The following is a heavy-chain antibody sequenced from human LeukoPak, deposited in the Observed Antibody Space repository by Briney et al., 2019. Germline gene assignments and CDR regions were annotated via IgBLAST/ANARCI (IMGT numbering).Heavy chain of an antibody. CDR2: IYYSGST. V-gene: IGHV4-59*08. CDR1: GGSISSYY. CDR3: ARLRVVPAAVYYYYGMDV. Sequence: SETLSLTCTVSGGSISSYYWSWIRQPPGKGLEWIGYIYYSGSTNYNPSLKSRVTISVDTSKNQLSLKLSFVTAADTAVYYCARLRVVPAAVYYYYGMDVWGQGTTVTVSS. D-gene: IGHD2-2*01. J-gene: IGHJ6*02.